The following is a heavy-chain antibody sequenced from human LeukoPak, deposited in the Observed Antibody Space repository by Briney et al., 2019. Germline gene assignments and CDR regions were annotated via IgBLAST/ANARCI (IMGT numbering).Heavy chain of an antibody. CDR1: GGSISSSSYY. V-gene: IGHV4-39*01. Sequence: SETLSLTCTVSGGSISSSSYYWGWIRQPPGKGLEWIGSIYYSGSTYYNPSLKSRVTISVDTSKNQFSLKLSSVTAADTAVYYCAGHAMGPLFGYWGQGTLVTVSS. CDR3: AGHAMGPLFGY. CDR2: IYYSGST. D-gene: IGHD5-18*01. J-gene: IGHJ4*02.